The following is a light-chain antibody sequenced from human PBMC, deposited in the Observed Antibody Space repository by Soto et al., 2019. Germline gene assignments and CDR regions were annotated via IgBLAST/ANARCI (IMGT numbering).Light chain of an antibody. V-gene: IGKV3-20*01. CDR1: QSVSSSY. CDR2: AVS. Sequence: EIVLTQSPGTLSLSPGERATLSCRASQSVSSSYLAWYQQKPGQGPRLLIYAVSSRATGIPDRFSGSGSGTDFTLTISRLEPEDFAVYYCQRYGTSPPWTFGQGTKVEIK. CDR3: QRYGTSPPWT. J-gene: IGKJ1*01.